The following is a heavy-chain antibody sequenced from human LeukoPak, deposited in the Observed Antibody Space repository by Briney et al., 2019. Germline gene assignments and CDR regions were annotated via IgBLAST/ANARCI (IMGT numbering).Heavy chain of an antibody. D-gene: IGHD2-2*01. V-gene: IGHV1-2*02. CDR3: ARDVGEYCSSIDCHASDY. J-gene: IGHJ4*02. Sequence: GGSLRLSCAASGFTFSDYYMHWVRQAPGQGLEWMGWINPGSGGTNCAQRFRGRVTMTRDTSISTVYMELSRLRSDDTAVYYCARDVGEYCSSIDCHASDYWGQGTLVTVSS. CDR2: INPGSGGT. CDR1: GFTFSDYY.